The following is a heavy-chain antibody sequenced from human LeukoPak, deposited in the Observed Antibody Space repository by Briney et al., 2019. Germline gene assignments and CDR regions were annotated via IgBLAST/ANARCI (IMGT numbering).Heavy chain of an antibody. CDR1: GYSISSGYY. Sequence: SETLSLTCTVSGYSISSGYYWGWIRQPPGKGLEWIGSINNRGSTYYNPSLKSRVTISVDTSKNQFSLKLSSVTAADTAVYYCARDRSYYALDYWGQGTLVTVSS. CDR2: INNRGST. V-gene: IGHV4-38-2*02. D-gene: IGHD1-26*01. J-gene: IGHJ4*02. CDR3: ARDRSYYALDY.